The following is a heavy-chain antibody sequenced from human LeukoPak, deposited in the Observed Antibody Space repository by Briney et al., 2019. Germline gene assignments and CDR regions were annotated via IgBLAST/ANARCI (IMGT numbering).Heavy chain of an antibody. J-gene: IGHJ6*02. CDR3: AREGYASGTRYGMDV. D-gene: IGHD3-10*01. CDR2: IYAGGTT. Sequence: GVLRLSCAASGFTVTNNYMSWVRQAPGKGLEWVSVIYAGGTTSYADSVKGRFTISRDSSKNTLYLQMTSLRAEDTAVYYCAREGYASGTRYGMDVWGQGTTVTVSS. CDR1: GFTVTNNY. V-gene: IGHV3-66*01.